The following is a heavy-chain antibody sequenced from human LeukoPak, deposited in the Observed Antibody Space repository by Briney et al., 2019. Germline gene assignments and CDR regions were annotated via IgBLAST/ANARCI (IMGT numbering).Heavy chain of an antibody. CDR2: IIPIFGTA. CDR1: GYTFTSYG. J-gene: IGHJ6*03. V-gene: IGHV1-69*13. CDR3: ASSCSSTSCLPAYYYYYYYMDV. Sequence: SVKVSCKASGYTFTSYGISWVRQAPGQGLEWMGGIIPIFGTANYAQKFQGRVTITADESTSTAYMELSSLRSEDTAVYYCASSCSSTSCLPAYYYYYYYMDVWGKGTTVTVSS. D-gene: IGHD2-2*01.